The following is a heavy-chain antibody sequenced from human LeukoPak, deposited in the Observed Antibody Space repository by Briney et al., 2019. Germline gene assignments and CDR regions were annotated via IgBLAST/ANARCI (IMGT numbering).Heavy chain of an antibody. Sequence: PGGSLRLSCAASGFXFSSYTMNWVRQAPGKGLEWVSSLSGTGRYIYYADLMKGRFTISRDNAKNSLYLQMNSLRAEDTAVYYCARSLRDAFDIWGQGTMVTVSS. CDR1: GFXFSSYT. J-gene: IGHJ3*02. CDR3: ARSLRDAFDI. CDR2: LSGTGRYI. V-gene: IGHV3-21*06.